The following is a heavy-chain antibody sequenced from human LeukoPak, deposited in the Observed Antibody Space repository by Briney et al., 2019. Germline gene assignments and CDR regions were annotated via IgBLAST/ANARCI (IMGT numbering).Heavy chain of an antibody. CDR1: GFTFSSYW. V-gene: IGHV3-7*01. D-gene: IGHD4-17*01. CDR2: IKQDGSEK. CDR3: ARVLSGDYVGY. J-gene: IGHJ4*02. Sequence: GGSLRLSCAASGFTFSSYWMSWVRQAPGKGLEWVANIKQDGSEKYYADSVKGRFTISRDNAKNSLYLQMNSLRVEDTAVFYCARVLSGDYVGYWGQGTLATVSS.